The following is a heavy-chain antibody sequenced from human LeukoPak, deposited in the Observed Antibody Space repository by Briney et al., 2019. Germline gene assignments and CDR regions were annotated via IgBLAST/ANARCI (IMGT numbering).Heavy chain of an antibody. V-gene: IGHV3-53*01. Sequence: GGSLRLSCAASGFTVSSNYMRWVRQAPGKGLEWVSVIYSGGSTYYADSVKGRFTIPRDNSKNTLYLQMNSLRAEDTAVYYCAKVRDGRAAGHFDYWGQGTLVTVSS. CDR1: GFTVSSNY. CDR3: AKVRDGRAAGHFDY. J-gene: IGHJ4*02. CDR2: IYSGGST. D-gene: IGHD6-13*01.